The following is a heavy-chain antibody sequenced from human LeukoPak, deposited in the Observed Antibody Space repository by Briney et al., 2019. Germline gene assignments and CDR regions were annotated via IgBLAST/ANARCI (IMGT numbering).Heavy chain of an antibody. D-gene: IGHD6-13*01. CDR1: GYTFPSYY. CDR3: ARLRTQQLAYFDY. J-gene: IGHJ4*02. CDR2: INPSGGNT. V-gene: IGHV1-46*01. Sequence: ASVKVSCKASGYTFPSYYMHWVRQAPGQGLEWMGVINPSGGNTNSAQKFQGRVTMTRDTSTRTVYMELSSLRSEDTAVYYCARLRTQQLAYFDYWGQGTLVTVSS.